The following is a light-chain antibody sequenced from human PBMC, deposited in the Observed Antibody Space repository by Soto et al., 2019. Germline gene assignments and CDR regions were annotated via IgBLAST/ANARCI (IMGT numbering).Light chain of an antibody. CDR1: QSVSSSY. CDR2: GAS. CDR3: QQYGSSPPT. V-gene: IGKV3-20*01. J-gene: IGKJ1*01. Sequence: EIVLTQSPGTLSLSPGERATLSCRASQSVSSSYLAWYQQKPGQAPRLLIYGASSRATGIPDRFSGSGSGTDFTLTISRLEPEAFAVYYCQQYGSSPPTFGQGT.